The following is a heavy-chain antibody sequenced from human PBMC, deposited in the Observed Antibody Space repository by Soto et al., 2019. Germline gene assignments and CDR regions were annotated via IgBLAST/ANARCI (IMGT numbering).Heavy chain of an antibody. J-gene: IGHJ4*02. Sequence: SETLSLTCSISDDPIGPYYLTWIRQTPRKELQWIGYVYTSGSTKYNSSLKSRVTISLDASNSQFSLTMSSVTAADTGVYYCAREVVGNTWPGIFDSWGRGTLVTVYS. CDR2: VYTSGST. V-gene: IGHV4-4*08. CDR1: DDPIGPYY. CDR3: AREVVGNTWPGIFDS.